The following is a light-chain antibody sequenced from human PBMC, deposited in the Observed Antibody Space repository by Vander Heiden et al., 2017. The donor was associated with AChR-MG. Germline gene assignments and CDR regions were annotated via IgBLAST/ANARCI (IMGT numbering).Light chain of an antibody. CDR1: SSNIGSNT. V-gene: IGLV1-44*01. Sequence: QSVLTQPPSASGTPGPRVTISCSGSSSNIGSNTVNWYQQLPGTAPKLLIYSNNQRPSGVPDRFSGSESGTSASLAISGLQSEDEADYYCAAWDDSLNGWVFGGGTKLTVL. J-gene: IGLJ3*02. CDR2: SNN. CDR3: AAWDDSLNGWV.